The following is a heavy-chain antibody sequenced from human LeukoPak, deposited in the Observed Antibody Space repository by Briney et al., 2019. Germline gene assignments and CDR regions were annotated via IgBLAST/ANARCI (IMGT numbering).Heavy chain of an antibody. D-gene: IGHD2-15*01. V-gene: IGHV1-24*01. CDR1: GYTLTELS. Sequence: GASVKVSCKVSGYTLTELSMHWVRQAPGKGLEWMGDFDPEDGETIYAQKFQGRVTMTEDTATDTAYMGLSSLRSEDTAVYYCATGEDTAGGFDYWGQGTLVTVSS. CDR2: FDPEDGET. J-gene: IGHJ4*02. CDR3: ATGEDTAGGFDY.